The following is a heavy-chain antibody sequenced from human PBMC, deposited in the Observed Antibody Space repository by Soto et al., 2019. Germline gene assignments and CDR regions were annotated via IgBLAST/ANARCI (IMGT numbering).Heavy chain of an antibody. CDR2: ISSSNGHT. CDR1: GYTFSAYG. V-gene: IGHV1-18*04. D-gene: IGHD3-3*01. J-gene: IGHJ6*02. CDR3: AISTWSGTYFGMDV. Sequence: QVHLVQSGPEVKKTGASVKVACKASGYTFSAYGMNWVRQDPGQGLEWLGWISSSNGHTKVAHKFQGRVTMTTDIPTTTVYMELRSLRSDDTAVYYCAISTWSGTYFGMDVWGQGTTVTVSS.